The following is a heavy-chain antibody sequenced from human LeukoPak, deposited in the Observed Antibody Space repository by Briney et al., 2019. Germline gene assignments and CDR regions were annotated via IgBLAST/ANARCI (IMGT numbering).Heavy chain of an antibody. Sequence: PGESLKISCKGSGYSFTSYWIGWVRQMPGKGLEWMGIIYPGDSDTRYSPSFQGQVTISADKSISTAYLQWSSLKASDTAMYYCARGTGRLLWFGELLGYFDYWGQGTLVTVSS. CDR2: IYPGDSDT. V-gene: IGHV5-51*01. CDR1: GYSFTSYW. D-gene: IGHD3-10*01. J-gene: IGHJ4*02. CDR3: ARGTGRLLWFGELLGYFDY.